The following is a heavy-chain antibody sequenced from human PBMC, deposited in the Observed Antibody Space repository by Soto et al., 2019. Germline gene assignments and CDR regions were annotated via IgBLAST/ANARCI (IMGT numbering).Heavy chain of an antibody. Sequence: QVHLQESGPGLVKPSETLSLTCAVSGASISSYYWSWIRQSPGKGLEWIGFIYYSGSTNYNPPLKSRVTMSLDTSMNQFSLKVSSVTAADTAVYYCARGIEVMVAAARHHFDYWGQGTLVTVSS. CDR2: IYYSGST. CDR3: ARGIEVMVAAARHHFDY. J-gene: IGHJ4*02. V-gene: IGHV4-59*01. CDR1: GASISSYY. D-gene: IGHD2-15*01.